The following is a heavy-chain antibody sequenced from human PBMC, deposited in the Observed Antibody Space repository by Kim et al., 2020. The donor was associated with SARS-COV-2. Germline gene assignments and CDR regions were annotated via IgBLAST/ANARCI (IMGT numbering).Heavy chain of an antibody. J-gene: IGHJ4*02. V-gene: IGHV4-61*02. Sequence: SETLSLTCTVSGGSISSGSYYWSWIRQPAGKGLEWIGRIYTSGSTNYNPSLKSRVTISVDTSKNQFSLKLSSVTAADTAVYYCARWGGAGLFDYWGQGTLVTVSS. CDR3: ARWGGAGLFDY. CDR1: GGSISSGSYY. CDR2: IYTSGST. D-gene: IGHD6-19*01.